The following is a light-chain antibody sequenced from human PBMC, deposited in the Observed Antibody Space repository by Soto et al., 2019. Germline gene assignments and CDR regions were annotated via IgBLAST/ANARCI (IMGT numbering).Light chain of an antibody. CDR2: LNSDGCH. J-gene: IGLJ2*01. Sequence: QLVLTQSPSASASLGASVRLTCTLSSGHSSYAIAWHHQQPEKGPRYLMKLNSDGCHNKGDGIPDRFSGSSSGAERYLTISSLQSEDEADYYCQTWGTGSVVFGGGTKLTVL. CDR1: SGHSSYA. CDR3: QTWGTGSVV. V-gene: IGLV4-69*01.